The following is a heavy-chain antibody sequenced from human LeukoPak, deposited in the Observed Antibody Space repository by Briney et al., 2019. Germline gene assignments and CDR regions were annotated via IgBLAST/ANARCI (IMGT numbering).Heavy chain of an antibody. D-gene: IGHD1-20*01. CDR2: IIPILGIA. V-gene: IGHV1-69*02. Sequence: ASVKVSCKASGGTFSSYTISWVRQAPGQGLEWMGRIIPILGIANYAQKFQGRVTITADKSTSTAYMELRSLRSEDTAVYYCAREPHNWNYDYYGMDVWGQGTTVTVSS. CDR3: AREPHNWNYDYYGMDV. CDR1: GGTFSSYT. J-gene: IGHJ6*02.